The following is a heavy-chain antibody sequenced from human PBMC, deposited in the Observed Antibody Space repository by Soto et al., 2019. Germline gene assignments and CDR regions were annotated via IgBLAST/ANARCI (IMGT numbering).Heavy chain of an antibody. CDR2: IYYSGNT. CDR1: DDSISSDKYY. Sequence: PSETLSRTCSVSDDSISSDKYYWGWIRQPPGKGLEWIGEIYYSGNTYYNPSLKSRVTISVDKSKNQFSLKLSSVTAADTAVYYCARDSSRQGIAAAGTLSCGYWGQGTLVTVPS. J-gene: IGHJ4*02. D-gene: IGHD6-13*01. V-gene: IGHV4-39*07. CDR3: ARDSSRQGIAAAGTLSCGY.